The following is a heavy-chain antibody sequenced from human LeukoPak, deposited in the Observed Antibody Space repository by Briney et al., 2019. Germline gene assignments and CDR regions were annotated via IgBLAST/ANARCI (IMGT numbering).Heavy chain of an antibody. Sequence: PGGSLRLSCAASGSTFSSYSMNWVRQAPGKGLEWVSSISSSSSYIYYTDSVKGRFTISRDNAKSSLFLQMNSLRAEDAAVYYCARGGHNYYDSSGYQYYFDYWGQGTLVTVSS. D-gene: IGHD3-22*01. CDR2: ISSSSSYI. V-gene: IGHV3-21*01. J-gene: IGHJ4*02. CDR3: ARGGHNYYDSSGYQYYFDY. CDR1: GSTFSSYS.